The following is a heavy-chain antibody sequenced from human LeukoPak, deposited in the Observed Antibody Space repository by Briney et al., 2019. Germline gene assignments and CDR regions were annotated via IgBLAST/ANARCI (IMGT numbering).Heavy chain of an antibody. J-gene: IGHJ4*02. V-gene: IGHV4-59*12. CDR3: ARLGGPYGSGSYYLDY. CDR2: IYYSGST. Sequence: SETLSLTCTVSGGSISSYYWSWIRQPPGKGLEWIGYIYYSGSTNYNPSLKSRVTISVDTSKNQFSLKLSSVTAADTAVYYCARLGGPYGSGSYYLDYWGQGTLVTVSS. CDR1: GGSISSYY. D-gene: IGHD3-10*01.